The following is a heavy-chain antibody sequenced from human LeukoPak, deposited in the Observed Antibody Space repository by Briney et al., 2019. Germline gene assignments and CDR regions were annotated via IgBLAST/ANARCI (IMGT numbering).Heavy chain of an antibody. CDR2: ISGSGGST. V-gene: IGHV3-23*01. D-gene: IGHD2-2*01. CDR1: GFTFSSYA. CDR3: AKMREEYCRSTSCYQFRQYLYFDY. Sequence: PGGSLRLSCAASGFTFSSYAMSWVRQAPGKWLEWVSAISGSGGSTYYADSVKGRFTISRDNSKNTLYLQMNSLRAEDTAVYYCAKMREEYCRSTSCYQFRQYLYFDYCGQGTLVTVSS. J-gene: IGHJ4*02.